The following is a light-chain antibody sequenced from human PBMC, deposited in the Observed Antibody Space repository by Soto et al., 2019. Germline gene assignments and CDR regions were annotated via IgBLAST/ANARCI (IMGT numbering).Light chain of an antibody. V-gene: IGKV1-39*01. Sequence: DIQLTQSPSSLAASVTDRVTITCRASQAINNNLNWYQQKLGKAPELLIYRASTLQSGVPSRFSGSGSGTDFPLTMSSLEHEDFGTYYCQQSYSTPYTFGQGTKVEI. J-gene: IGKJ2*01. CDR2: RAS. CDR3: QQSYSTPYT. CDR1: QAINNN.